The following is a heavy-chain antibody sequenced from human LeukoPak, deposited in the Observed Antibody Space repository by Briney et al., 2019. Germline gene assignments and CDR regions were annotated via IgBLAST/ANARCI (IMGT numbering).Heavy chain of an antibody. CDR3: ARAPYYDILFKAPLEPHWFDP. Sequence: PSETLSLTCTVSGGSISSYYWSWIRQPPGKGLEWIGSIYYSGSTYYNPSLKSRVTISVDTSKDQFSLKLSSVTAADTAVYYCARAPYYDILFKAPLEPHWFDPWGQGTLVTVSS. CDR1: GGSISSYY. D-gene: IGHD3-9*01. J-gene: IGHJ5*02. CDR2: IYYSGST. V-gene: IGHV4-59*12.